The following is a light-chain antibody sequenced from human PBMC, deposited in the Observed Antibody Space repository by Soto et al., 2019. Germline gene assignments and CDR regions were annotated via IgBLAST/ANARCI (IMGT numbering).Light chain of an antibody. Sequence: DIQMTQSPSTLSASVGDRVTITCRASQSISSWLAWYQQKPGKAPKLLIYDASSLESGVPSRFSGSGSGTEFTLTISRLQPDDLATYYCQQYNSYPFTFGQGTKLEIK. CDR3: QQYNSYPFT. V-gene: IGKV1-5*01. J-gene: IGKJ2*01. CDR2: DAS. CDR1: QSISSW.